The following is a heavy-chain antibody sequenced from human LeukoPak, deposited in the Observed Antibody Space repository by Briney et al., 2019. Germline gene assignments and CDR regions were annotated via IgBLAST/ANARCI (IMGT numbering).Heavy chain of an antibody. J-gene: IGHJ2*01. D-gene: IGHD3-22*01. CDR3: ARGRSKPRTYYYDSSGYFHWYFDL. Sequence: SETLSLTCAVYGGSFSGYYWSWIRQPPGKGLEWIGEINHSGSTNYNPSLTSRVTISVDTSKNQFSLKLSSVTAADTAVYYCARGRSKPRTYYYDSSGYFHWYFDLWGRGTLVTVSS. CDR2: INHSGST. CDR1: GGSFSGYY. V-gene: IGHV4-34*01.